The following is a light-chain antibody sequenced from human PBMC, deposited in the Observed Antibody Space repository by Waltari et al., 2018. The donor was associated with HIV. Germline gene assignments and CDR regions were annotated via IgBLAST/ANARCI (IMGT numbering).Light chain of an antibody. Sequence: QSALTQPASVSGSPGQWITVSCTGTTNDIGTYNFVSWYQQHPGKAPKLVIYDVTSRPSGVSDRFPGSKSGNTASLTISGLRAEDEAHYYCSSYTASSALEIFGGGTKVTVL. J-gene: IGLJ2*01. V-gene: IGLV2-14*03. CDR2: DVT. CDR1: TNDIGTYNF. CDR3: SSYTASSALEI.